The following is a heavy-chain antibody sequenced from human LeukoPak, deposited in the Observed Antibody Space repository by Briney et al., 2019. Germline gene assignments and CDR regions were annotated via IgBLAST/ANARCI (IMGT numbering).Heavy chain of an antibody. V-gene: IGHV1-18*04. CDR3: ARDQSLYYDILTGYLYFDY. J-gene: IGHJ4*02. Sequence: ASVKVSCKASGYTFTSYGISWVRQAPGQGLERMGWISAYNGNTNYAQKLQGRVTMTTDTSTSTAYMELRSLRSDDTAVYYCARDQSLYYDILTGYLYFDYWGQGTLVTVSS. D-gene: IGHD3-9*01. CDR2: ISAYNGNT. CDR1: GYTFTSYG.